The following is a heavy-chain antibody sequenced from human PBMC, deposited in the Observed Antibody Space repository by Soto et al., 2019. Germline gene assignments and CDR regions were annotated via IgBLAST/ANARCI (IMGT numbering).Heavy chain of an antibody. CDR2: IKQDGSQK. V-gene: IGHV3-7*03. J-gene: IGHJ5*02. CDR1: GFTFSNYC. D-gene: IGHD2-15*01. Sequence: AESLTLSCGASGFTFSNYCMSWVRQAPGKGLEWVANIKQDGSQKYYVEYMKRGFTTSRENAKNSMYLEMNSLRAEDTAGYSCARILPIEAAGDYYCLDVWGQGTLVTVSS. CDR3: ARILPIEAAGDYYCLDV.